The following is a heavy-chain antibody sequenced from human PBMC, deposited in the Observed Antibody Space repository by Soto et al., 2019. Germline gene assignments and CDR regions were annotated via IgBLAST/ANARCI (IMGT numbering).Heavy chain of an antibody. Sequence: PGGSLRLSCAASGFTFDDYAMHWVRQGPGKGLEWVSSISWNSGDIVYADSVKGRFTISRDNPKNSLYLQMNSLRAEDTALYYCAKDTGGGGGRNIWYYFDSWGLGTLVTVSS. CDR3: AKDTGGGGGRNIWYYFDS. D-gene: IGHD2-8*02. V-gene: IGHV3-9*01. CDR2: ISWNSGDI. J-gene: IGHJ4*02. CDR1: GFTFDDYA.